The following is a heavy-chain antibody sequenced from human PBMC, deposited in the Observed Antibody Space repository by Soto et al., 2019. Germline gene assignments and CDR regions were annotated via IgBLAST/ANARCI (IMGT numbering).Heavy chain of an antibody. Sequence: GGSLRLSCTASGFTFGDYAMSWFRRAPGKGLEWVGFIRSKAYGGTTEYAASVKGRFTISRDDSKSIAYLQMNSLKTEDTAVYYCTRDQQLVLGYCDYWGQGTLVTVSS. CDR3: TRDQQLVLGYCDY. CDR1: GFTFGDYA. V-gene: IGHV3-49*03. J-gene: IGHJ4*02. CDR2: IRSKAYGGTT. D-gene: IGHD6-13*01.